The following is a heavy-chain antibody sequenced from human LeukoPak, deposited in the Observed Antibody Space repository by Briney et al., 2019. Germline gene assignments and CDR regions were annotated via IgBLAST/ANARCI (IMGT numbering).Heavy chain of an antibody. Sequence: VASVKVSCKASGYTFTGYYMHWVRQAPGQGLEWMGWINPNSGGTNYAQKFQGRVTMTRDASISTAYMELSRLRSDDTAVYYCARDYNGGYYYYYYMDVWGKGTTVTVSS. V-gene: IGHV1-2*02. CDR1: GYTFTGYY. CDR3: ARDYNGGYYYYYYMDV. J-gene: IGHJ6*03. D-gene: IGHD2-8*01. CDR2: INPNSGGT.